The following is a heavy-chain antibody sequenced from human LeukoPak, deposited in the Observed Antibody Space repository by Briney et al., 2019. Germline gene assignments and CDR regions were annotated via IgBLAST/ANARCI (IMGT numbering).Heavy chain of an antibody. V-gene: IGHV4-59*10. CDR3: ARGLTGYYHPPDY. CDR2: IYTSGST. J-gene: IGHJ4*02. D-gene: IGHD3-3*01. CDR1: GGSFSGYY. Sequence: SSETLSLTCAVYGGSFSGYYWSWIRQPAGKGLEWIGRIYTSGSTNYNPSLKSRVTMSVDTSKNQFSLKLSSVTAADTAVYYCARGLTGYYHPPDYWGQGTLVTVSS.